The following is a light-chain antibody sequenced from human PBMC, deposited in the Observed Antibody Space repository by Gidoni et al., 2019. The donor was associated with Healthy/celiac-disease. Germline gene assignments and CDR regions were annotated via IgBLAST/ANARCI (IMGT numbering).Light chain of an antibody. V-gene: IGKV1-39*01. J-gene: IGKJ3*01. Sequence: DVQLSQSPSSLSASVGHTVTITSRASQIIRSYLNRYQQKPGRGPNLLIYAASSLQSGVPSRFSGSGSGKDFTIISSSLEPEDFATYYCQQSYSTLTFGAGTKVEIK. CDR3: QQSYSTLT. CDR2: AAS. CDR1: QIIRSY.